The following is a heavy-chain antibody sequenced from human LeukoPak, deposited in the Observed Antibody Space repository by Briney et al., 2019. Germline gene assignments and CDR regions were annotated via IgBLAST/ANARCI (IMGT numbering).Heavy chain of an antibody. J-gene: IGHJ2*01. CDR1: GFPFIAYD. V-gene: IGHV3-13*01. CDR3: VRGALPGDNWYFDL. Sequence: GGSLRLSCATSGFPFIAYDMHWVRQAPGKGLAWVSAYYPGAVKGRFIISRDYATNSLFLQMNSLRAGDTAVYFCVRGALPGDNWYFDLWGRGTLVIVSS.